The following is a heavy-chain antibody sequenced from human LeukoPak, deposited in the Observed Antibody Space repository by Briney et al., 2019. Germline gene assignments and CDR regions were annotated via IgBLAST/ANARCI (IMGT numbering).Heavy chain of an antibody. Sequence: SETLSLTCTVSGGSISSSSYYWSWIRQPPGKGLEWIGEINHSRSTNYNPSLKSRVTISVDTSKNQFSLKLSSVTAADTAVYYCARTSVVVVPAAIALLARRGWFDPWGQGTLVTVSS. J-gene: IGHJ5*02. V-gene: IGHV4-39*07. CDR1: GGSISSSSYY. CDR2: INHSRST. CDR3: ARTSVVVVPAAIALLARRGWFDP. D-gene: IGHD2-2*02.